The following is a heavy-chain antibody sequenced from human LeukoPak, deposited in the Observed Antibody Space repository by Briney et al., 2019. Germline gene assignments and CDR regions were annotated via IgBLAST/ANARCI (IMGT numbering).Heavy chain of an antibody. CDR3: ARLRAHAYNYGFDY. Sequence: PSETLSLTCTVSGGSISSYYWSWIRQPPGKGLEWIGEITHSGSTTYNPSLKSRFTISVDTSKNQFSLKLSSVTAADTAVYFCARLRAHAYNYGFDYWGQGALVTVSS. V-gene: IGHV4-34*01. CDR2: ITHSGST. D-gene: IGHD5-24*01. J-gene: IGHJ4*02. CDR1: GGSISSYY.